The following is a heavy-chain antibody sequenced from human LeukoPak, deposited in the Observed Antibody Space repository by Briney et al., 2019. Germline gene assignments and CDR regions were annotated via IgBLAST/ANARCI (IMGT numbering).Heavy chain of an antibody. Sequence: ASVKVSCKASGYTFTGYYMHWVRQAPGQGLEWMGWIDPNNGGTNYAQKFQGGVTMTRDTSISTAYMELSRLKSDDTAVYFCARGSGPTESFDYWGQGTLVTVSS. D-gene: IGHD3-10*01. CDR1: GYTFTGYY. CDR2: IDPNNGGT. J-gene: IGHJ4*02. CDR3: ARGSGPTESFDY. V-gene: IGHV1-2*02.